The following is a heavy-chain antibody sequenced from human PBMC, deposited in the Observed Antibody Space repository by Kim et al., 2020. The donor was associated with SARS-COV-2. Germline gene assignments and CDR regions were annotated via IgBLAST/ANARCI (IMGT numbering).Heavy chain of an antibody. CDR2: IIPILGIA. CDR1: GGTFSSYA. CDR3: ARDPGPSGATSY. D-gene: IGHD1-26*01. V-gene: IGHV1-69*04. Sequence: SVKVSFKASGGTFSSYAISWVRQAPGQGLEWMGRIIPILGIANYAQKFQGRVTITADKSTSTAYMELSSLRSEDTAVYYCARDPGPSGATSYWGQGTLVTVSS. J-gene: IGHJ4*02.